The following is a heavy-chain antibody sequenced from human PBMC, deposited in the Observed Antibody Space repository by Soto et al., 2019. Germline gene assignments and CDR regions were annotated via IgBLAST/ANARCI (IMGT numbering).Heavy chain of an antibody. CDR1: GGSFSGYY. V-gene: IGHV4-34*01. CDR2: VNHSGST. CDR3: ARSRIVGASPFGY. D-gene: IGHD1-26*01. J-gene: IGHJ4*02. Sequence: QVQLQQWGAGLLKPSETLSLTCAVYGGSFSGYYWSWIRQPPGKGLEWIGEVNHSGSTNYNPSLKSRVTISVDTSKIQFSLKGNSVSAADSGVYYCARSRIVGASPFGYWGQGTLVTVSS.